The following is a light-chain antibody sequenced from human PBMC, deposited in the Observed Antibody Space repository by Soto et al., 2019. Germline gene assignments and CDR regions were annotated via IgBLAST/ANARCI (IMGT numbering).Light chain of an antibody. CDR2: GAS. Sequence: ELAMTQSPATLSVSPGERATLSCRASQSVGSYLAWYQQKPGQAPRLLIYGASTRATGIPARFSGSGSGTEFTLTISSLQPDDFATYYCQQYDRYSWTFGQGTKVDIK. V-gene: IGKV3-15*01. CDR1: QSVGSY. CDR3: QQYDRYSWT. J-gene: IGKJ1*01.